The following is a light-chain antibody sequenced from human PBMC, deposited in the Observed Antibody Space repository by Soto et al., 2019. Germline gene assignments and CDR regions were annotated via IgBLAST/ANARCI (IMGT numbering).Light chain of an antibody. Sequence: QSVLTQPPSASGTPGQRVTISCSGSSSNIGSNTVNWYQQLPGTAPKLFIYRNNQRPSGVPDRFSGSKSGTSASLTISGLQSEDEADYYCAAWDDSLNALFGGGTKLTVL. CDR2: RNN. V-gene: IGLV1-44*01. CDR3: AAWDDSLNAL. CDR1: SSNIGSNT. J-gene: IGLJ2*01.